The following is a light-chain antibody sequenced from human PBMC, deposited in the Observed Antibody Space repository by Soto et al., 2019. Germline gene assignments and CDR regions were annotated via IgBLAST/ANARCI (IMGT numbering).Light chain of an antibody. J-gene: IGLJ1*01. CDR2: EVS. Sequence: QSALTQPASVSGSPGQSIIISCTGTFNDVGAHNYVSWHQQHPGKAPKLVIYEVSNRPSGISNRFSGFKAGNTASLTISGLQAEDEADYYCSSYTTISTYVFGTGTKVTVL. CDR1: FNDVGAHNY. CDR3: SSYTTISTYV. V-gene: IGLV2-14*01.